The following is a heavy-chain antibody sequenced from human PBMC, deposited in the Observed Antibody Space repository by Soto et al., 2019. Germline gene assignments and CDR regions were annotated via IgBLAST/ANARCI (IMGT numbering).Heavy chain of an antibody. V-gene: IGHV3-30-3*01. CDR2: ISYDGRNK. D-gene: IGHD3-3*01. CDR1: GFTFSSYA. Sequence: QVQLVESGGGVVQPGRSLRLSCAASGFTFSSYAMHWVRQAPGKGLEWVAVISYDGRNKYYADSVKGRFTISRDNSKNTLYVQMNSLRAEDTAVYHCARESERLLGYWGQGTLVTVSS. J-gene: IGHJ4*02. CDR3: ARESERLLGY.